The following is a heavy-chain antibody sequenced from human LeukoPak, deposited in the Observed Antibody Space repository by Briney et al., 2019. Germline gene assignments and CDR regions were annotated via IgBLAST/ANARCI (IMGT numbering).Heavy chain of an antibody. D-gene: IGHD6-13*01. V-gene: IGHV3-48*02. Sequence: GGSLRLSCAASGFTFSTYSMHWVRQAPGKGLEWVSYISESSSTIYYADSVKGRFTISRDNAKNSVYLQMNSLRDEDTAVYYCVSPIIAAIGSSVWGQGTAVTVSS. CDR3: VSPIIAAIGSSV. CDR2: ISESSSTI. J-gene: IGHJ6*02. CDR1: GFTFSTYS.